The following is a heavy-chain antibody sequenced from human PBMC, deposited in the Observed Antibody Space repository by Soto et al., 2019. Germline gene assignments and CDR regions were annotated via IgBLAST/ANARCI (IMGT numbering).Heavy chain of an antibody. V-gene: IGHV4-59*01. Sequence: SETLSLTCTVSGGSISSYYWSWIRQPPGKGLEWIGYIYYSGSTNYNPSLKSRVTISVDTSKNQFSLKLSSVTAADTAVYYCAREVRFLEWPNGYYYYMDVWGKGTTVTVSS. CDR2: IYYSGST. CDR1: GGSISSYY. J-gene: IGHJ6*03. D-gene: IGHD3-3*01. CDR3: AREVRFLEWPNGYYYYMDV.